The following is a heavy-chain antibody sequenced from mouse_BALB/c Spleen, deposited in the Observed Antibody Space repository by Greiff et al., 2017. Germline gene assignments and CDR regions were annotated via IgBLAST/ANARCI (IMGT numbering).Heavy chain of an antibody. J-gene: IGHJ2*01. CDR2: IDPANGNT. D-gene: IGHD2-4*01. CDR1: GFNIKDTY. Sequence: EVQLQQSGAELVKPGASVKLSCTASGFNIKDTYMHWVKQRPEQGLEWIGRIDPANGNTKYDPKFQGKATITADTSSNTAYLQLSSLTSEDTAVYYCARDDYDGGVDYWGQGTTLTVSS. V-gene: IGHV14-3*02. CDR3: ARDDYDGGVDY.